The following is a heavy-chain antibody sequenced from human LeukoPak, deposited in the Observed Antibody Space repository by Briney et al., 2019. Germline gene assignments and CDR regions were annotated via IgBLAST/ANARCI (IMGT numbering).Heavy chain of an antibody. CDR2: ISYDGSNK. Sequence: PGRSLRLSCAASGFTFSSYGMPWVRQAPGKGLEWVAVISYDGSNKYYADSVKGRFTISRDNSKNTLYLQMNSLRAEDTAVYYCARATVTQDADYWGQGTLVTVSS. CDR1: GFTFSSYG. V-gene: IGHV3-30*03. J-gene: IGHJ4*02. D-gene: IGHD4-17*01. CDR3: ARATVTQDADY.